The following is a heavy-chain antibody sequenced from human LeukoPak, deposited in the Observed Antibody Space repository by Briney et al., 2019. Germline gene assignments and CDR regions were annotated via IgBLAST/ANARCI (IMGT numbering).Heavy chain of an antibody. CDR3: VRDWDHFDFDS. V-gene: IGHV3-74*01. D-gene: IGHD1-26*01. J-gene: IGHJ5*01. CDR1: GFTFSSYA. Sequence: QSGGSLRLSCAASGFTFSSYAMSWVRQAPGKGLVWVSRIKGDGSHTVYADSVKGRFTISRDNAKNTLYLQMKSLRDEDTAVYYCVRDWDHFDFDSWGQGTLVTVSS. CDR2: IKGDGSHT.